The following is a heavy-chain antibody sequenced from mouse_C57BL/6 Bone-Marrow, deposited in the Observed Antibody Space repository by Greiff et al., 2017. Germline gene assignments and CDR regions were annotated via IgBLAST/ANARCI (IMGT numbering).Heavy chain of an antibody. J-gene: IGHJ4*01. CDR3: VRDVGDSTGGYAMDY. CDR1: GFTFNTYA. Sequence: EVQRVESGGGLVQPKGSLKLSCAASGFTFNTYAMHWVRQAPEKGLEWVARIRSKSSNYATYYADSVKDRFTISRDDSQSMLYLQMNNLKTEDTAMYYCVRDVGDSTGGYAMDYWGQGTSVTVSS. V-gene: IGHV10-3*01. D-gene: IGHD2-5*01. CDR2: IRSKSSNYAT.